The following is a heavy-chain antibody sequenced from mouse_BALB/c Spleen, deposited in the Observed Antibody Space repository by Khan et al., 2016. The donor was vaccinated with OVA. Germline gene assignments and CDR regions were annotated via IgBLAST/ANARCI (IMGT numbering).Heavy chain of an antibody. V-gene: IGHV1S136*01. CDR1: GYLFTNYI. CDR3: AREYGRSSWFAY. D-gene: IGHD1-1*01. CDR2: INPYNDGA. J-gene: IGHJ3*01. Sequence: VQLQQSGPELVKPGASAKTSCQASGYLFTNYIIHWVKQKPGQGLEWIGYINPYNDGAKYNENFKGKATLTSDKSSSTAYMELSGLTSEESAVSYCAREYGRSSWFAYWGQGTLGTVSA.